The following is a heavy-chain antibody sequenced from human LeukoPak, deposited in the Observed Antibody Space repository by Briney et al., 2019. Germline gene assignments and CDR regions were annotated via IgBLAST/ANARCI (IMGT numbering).Heavy chain of an antibody. CDR2: ISSSGSTI. CDR1: GFTFSSYE. V-gene: IGHV3-48*03. Sequence: GGSLRLSCVASGFTFSSYEMNWVRQAPGKGLEWVSYISSSGSTIYYADSVKGRFTISRDNAKNSLYLQMNSLRAEDTAVYYCARGDIVAFDYWGQGTLVTVST. J-gene: IGHJ4*02. D-gene: IGHD5-12*01. CDR3: ARGDIVAFDY.